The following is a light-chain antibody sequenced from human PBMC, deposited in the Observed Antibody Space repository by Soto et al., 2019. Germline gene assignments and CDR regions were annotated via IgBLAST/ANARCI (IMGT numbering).Light chain of an antibody. CDR1: QSVLYNSDNKNY. Sequence: DIVMTQSPDSLAVSLGERATINCKSSQSVLYNSDNKNYLAWYQQKPGQHPKLLIYWASTRDSGVPDRFSGSGSGADFTLTISSLQAEDVAVYYGQQYYTTLSFGGGTKVEIK. J-gene: IGKJ4*01. CDR3: QQYYTTLS. CDR2: WAS. V-gene: IGKV4-1*01.